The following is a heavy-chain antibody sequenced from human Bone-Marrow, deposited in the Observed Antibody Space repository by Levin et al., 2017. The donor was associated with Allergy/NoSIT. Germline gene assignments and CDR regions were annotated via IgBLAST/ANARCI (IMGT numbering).Heavy chain of an antibody. J-gene: IGHJ4*02. CDR2: IFPDDSDS. CDR3: ARGTLDNVTLIPEYFDY. CDR1: GYNFNKYW. V-gene: IGHV5-51*01. D-gene: IGHD1-1*01. Sequence: VASVKVSCKASGYNFNKYWIGWVRQMPGKGLEWMGIIFPDDSDSRYSPSFQGQVTISADKSITTAFLQWNNLQASDTAMYYCARGTLDNVTLIPEYFDYWGQGTLVTVSS.